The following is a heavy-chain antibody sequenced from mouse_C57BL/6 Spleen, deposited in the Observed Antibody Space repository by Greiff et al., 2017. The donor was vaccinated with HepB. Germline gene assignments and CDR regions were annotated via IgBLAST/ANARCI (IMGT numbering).Heavy chain of an antibody. Sequence: VQLKESGGDLVKPGGSLKLSCAASGFTFSSYGMSWVRQTPDKRLEWVATISSGGSYTYYPDNVKGRFTISRDNAKNTLYLQMSSLKSEDTAMYYCAIYGSSYRNFDYWGQGTTLTVSS. J-gene: IGHJ2*01. CDR2: ISSGGSYT. CDR1: GFTFSSYG. V-gene: IGHV5-6*01. CDR3: AIYGSSYRNFDY. D-gene: IGHD1-1*01.